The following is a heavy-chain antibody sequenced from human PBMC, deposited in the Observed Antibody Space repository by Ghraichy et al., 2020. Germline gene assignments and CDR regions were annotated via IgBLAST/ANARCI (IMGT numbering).Heavy chain of an antibody. D-gene: IGHD1-14*01. CDR1: AFTFHKYA. Sequence: GGSLRLSCAASAFTFHKYATHWVRHAPGKGLQWVSGVTWDSDLVGYADSVKGRFTISRDSAKNSVHLQMNSLRVEDTALYYCAHGLTAGGADVWGQGTTVTVSS. J-gene: IGHJ6*02. CDR3: AHGLTAGGADV. CDR2: VTWDSDLV. V-gene: IGHV3-9*01.